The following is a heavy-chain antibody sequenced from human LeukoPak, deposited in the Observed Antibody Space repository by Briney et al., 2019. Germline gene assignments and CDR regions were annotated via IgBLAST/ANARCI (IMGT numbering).Heavy chain of an antibody. V-gene: IGHV1-69*13. CDR1: GGTFSSYA. Sequence: SVKVSCKASGGTFSSYAISWVRQAPGQGLEWMGGIIPIFGTANYAQKFQGRVTITADESTSTAYMELSSLRSEDTAVYYCARDHPLWFGELSFLWDIWGQGTMVTVSS. CDR3: ARDHPLWFGELSFLWDI. J-gene: IGHJ3*02. CDR2: IIPIFGTA. D-gene: IGHD3-10*01.